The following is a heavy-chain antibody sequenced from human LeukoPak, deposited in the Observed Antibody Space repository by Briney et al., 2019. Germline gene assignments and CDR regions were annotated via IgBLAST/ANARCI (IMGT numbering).Heavy chain of an antibody. V-gene: IGHV4-59*01. Sequence: SETLSLTCTVSGGSISSYYWSWIRQPPGKGLEWIGYIYYSGSTNYNPSLKSRVTISVDTSKDQFSLKLSSVTAADTAVYYCARVPDAFDIWGQGTMVTVSS. CDR3: ARVPDAFDI. J-gene: IGHJ3*02. CDR2: IYYSGST. CDR1: GGSISSYY.